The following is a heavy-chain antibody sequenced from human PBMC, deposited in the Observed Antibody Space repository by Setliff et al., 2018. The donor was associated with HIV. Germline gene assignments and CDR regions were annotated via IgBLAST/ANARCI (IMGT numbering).Heavy chain of an antibody. CDR2: INPGGGDT. D-gene: IGHD3-10*01. V-gene: IGHV1-46*01. CDR1: GYIVRNHY. CDR3: ARAVSTLIRGVTLNHFYYIYV. Sequence: AAVKVSCKASGYIVRNHYIHWVRQAPGKGLEWMAMINPGGGDTTNAQKFQGRITLASDTSTSTVSMELSSLTHEDTAIYFCARAVSTLIRGVTLNHFYYIYVWGTGTTVTVSS. J-gene: IGHJ6*03.